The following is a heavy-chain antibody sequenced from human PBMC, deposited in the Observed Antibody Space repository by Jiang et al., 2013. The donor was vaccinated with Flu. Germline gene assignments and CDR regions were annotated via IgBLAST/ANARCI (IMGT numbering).Heavy chain of an antibody. V-gene: IGHV6-1*01. J-gene: IGHJ6*02. Sequence: QTLSLTCAISGDSVSSNSAAWNWIRQSPSRGLEWLGRTYYRSKWYNDYAVSVKSRITINPDTSKNQFSLQLNSVTPEDTAVYYCARGHSSSWYVYYYYYGMDVWGQGTTVTVSS. D-gene: IGHD6-13*01. CDR3: ARGHSSSWYVYYYYYGMDV. CDR1: GDSVSSNSAA. CDR2: TYYRSKWYN.